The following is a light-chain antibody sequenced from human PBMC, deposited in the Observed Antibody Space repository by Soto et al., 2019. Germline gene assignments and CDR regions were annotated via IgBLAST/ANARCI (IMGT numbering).Light chain of an antibody. CDR3: QQGYRAPGT. Sequence: DIPMTQSPSSLSASVGDRVTIPCRASQNISNYLNWYQQKPGKAPNLLIYAASRLQNGVPSRFGGSGSGTDFTLTITSLQLEDFATYYCQQGYRAPGTFGGGTRVEIK. CDR2: AAS. V-gene: IGKV1-39*01. CDR1: QNISNY. J-gene: IGKJ4*01.